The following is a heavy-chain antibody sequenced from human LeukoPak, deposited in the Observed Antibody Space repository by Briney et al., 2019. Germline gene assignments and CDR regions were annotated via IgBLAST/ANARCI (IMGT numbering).Heavy chain of an antibody. V-gene: IGHV3-30*01. D-gene: IGHD3-22*01. CDR3: ARGGRRYDSSGYYHYYFDY. CDR1: GFTFSSYA. J-gene: IGHJ4*02. CDR2: ISYDGSNK. Sequence: GRSLRLSCAASGFTFSSYAMHWVRQAPGKGLEWVAVISYDGSNKYYADSVKGRFTISRDNSNNTLYLQMNSLRAEDTAVYYCARGGRRYDSSGYYHYYFDYWGQGTLVTVSS.